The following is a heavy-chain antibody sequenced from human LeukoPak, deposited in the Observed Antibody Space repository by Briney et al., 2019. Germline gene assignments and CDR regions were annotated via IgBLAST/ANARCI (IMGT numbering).Heavy chain of an antibody. CDR2: ISSSSGYI. CDR1: GFTFTSYS. Sequence: GGSLRLSCAASGFTFTSYSMNWVRQAPGKGLEWVSSISSSSGYIYYADSVKGRFTISRDNAKNSLYLQMKSLRAEDTAVYYCVSKNWGYSRFKVARPFDYWGHGTLGTVSS. V-gene: IGHV3-21*01. D-gene: IGHD5-18*01. CDR3: VSKNWGYSRFKVARPFDY. J-gene: IGHJ4*01.